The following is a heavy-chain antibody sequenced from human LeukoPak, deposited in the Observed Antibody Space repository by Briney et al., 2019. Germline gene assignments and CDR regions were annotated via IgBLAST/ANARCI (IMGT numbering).Heavy chain of an antibody. CDR2: IKTEIDGGTT. D-gene: IGHD2-15*01. Sequence: KAGGSLRLSCEASGFTFTNAWMSWVRQAPGKGLEWVGRIKTEIDGGTTDYAAPVNGRFIISRDDSRNRLHLQMNSLRAEDTAVYYCAKDLMGNVVVVAATLYYFDYWGQGTLVTVSS. J-gene: IGHJ4*02. V-gene: IGHV3-15*01. CDR3: AKDLMGNVVVVAATLYYFDY. CDR1: GFTFTNAW.